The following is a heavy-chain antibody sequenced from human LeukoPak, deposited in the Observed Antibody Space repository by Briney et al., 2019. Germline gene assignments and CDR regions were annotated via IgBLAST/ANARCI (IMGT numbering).Heavy chain of an antibody. CDR2: MYYSGST. Sequence: PSETLSLTCTVSGGSISSSSDYWGWIRQPPGKGLEWIGSMYYSGSTYYNPSLKSRVTIFVDTSKNQLSLKLSSVTAADTAVYYCARRLAGTEDYWGQGTLVTVSS. V-gene: IGHV4-39*01. CDR3: ARRLAGTEDY. D-gene: IGHD6-13*01. J-gene: IGHJ4*02. CDR1: GGSISSSSDY.